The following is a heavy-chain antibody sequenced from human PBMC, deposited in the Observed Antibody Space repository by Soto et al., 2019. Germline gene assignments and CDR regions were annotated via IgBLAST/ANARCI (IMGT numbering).Heavy chain of an antibody. CDR2: INHSGST. CDR1: GGSFSGYY. V-gene: IGHV4-34*01. Sequence: NPSETLSLTCAVYGGSFSGYYWSWIRQPPGKGLEWIGEINHSGSTNYNPSLKSRVTISVDTSKNQFSLKLSSVTAADTAVYYCARRPTMVRGVVRFRFDPWGQGTLVTVSS. CDR3: ARRPTMVRGVVRFRFDP. J-gene: IGHJ5*02. D-gene: IGHD3-10*01.